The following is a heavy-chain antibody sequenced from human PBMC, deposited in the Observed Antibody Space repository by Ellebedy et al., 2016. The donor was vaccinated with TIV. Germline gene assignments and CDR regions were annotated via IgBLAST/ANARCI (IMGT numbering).Heavy chain of an antibody. V-gene: IGHV4-31*03. J-gene: IGHJ5*02. Sequence: MPSETLSLTCTVSGGSISSGGYYWSWIRQHPGKGLEWIGYIYYSGSTYYNPSLKSRVTISVDTSQNQFSLKLSSVTAADTAVYYWSCYWNSDNWFDPWGQGTLVTVSS. CDR1: GGSISSGGYY. D-gene: IGHD1-7*01. CDR3: SCYWNSDNWFDP. CDR2: IYYSGST.